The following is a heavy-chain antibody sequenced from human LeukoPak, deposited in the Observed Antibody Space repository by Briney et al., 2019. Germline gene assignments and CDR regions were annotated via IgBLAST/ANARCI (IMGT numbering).Heavy chain of an antibody. CDR1: GFAFSSYN. CDR2: IGSSGSPT. D-gene: IGHD3-22*01. V-gene: IGHV3-48*02. CDR3: ARGPYSDTSGRLSDV. Sequence: GGSLRLSCAASGFAFSSYNMNWVRQAPGKGLEWISYIGSSGSPTHYADSVGGRFTISRGNAKNSLYLQMNSLRDEDTAVYFCARGPYSDTSGRLSDVWGQGTTVTVSS. J-gene: IGHJ6*02.